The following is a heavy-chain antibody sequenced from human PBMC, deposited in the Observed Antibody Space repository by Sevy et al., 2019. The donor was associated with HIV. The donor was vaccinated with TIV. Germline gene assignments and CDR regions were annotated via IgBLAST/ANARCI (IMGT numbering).Heavy chain of an antibody. CDR3: AKVRSQLLVGAYYFDY. CDR2: ISGSGGST. Sequence: GGSLRLSCAASGFTFSSYAMSWVRQAPGKGLEWVSAISGSGGSTYYADSMKGRFTISRDNSKNTLYLQMNSLRAEDTAVYYCAKVRSQLLVGAYYFDYWGQGTLVTVSS. CDR1: GFTFSSYA. J-gene: IGHJ4*02. D-gene: IGHD1-26*01. V-gene: IGHV3-23*01.